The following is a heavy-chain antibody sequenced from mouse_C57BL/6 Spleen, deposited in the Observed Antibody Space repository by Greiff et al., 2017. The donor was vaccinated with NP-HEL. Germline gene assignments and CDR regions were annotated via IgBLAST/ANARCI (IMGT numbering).Heavy chain of an antibody. V-gene: IGHV1-5*01. CDR3: TRSLNWDDYFDY. D-gene: IGHD4-1*01. CDR1: GYTFTSYW. CDR2: IYPGNSDT. J-gene: IGHJ2*01. Sequence: DVQLQESGTVLARPGASVKMSCKTSGYTFTSYWMHWVKQRPGQGLEWIGAIYPGNSDTSYNQKFKGKAKLTAVTSASTAYMELSSLTNEDSAVYYCTRSLNWDDYFDYWGQGTTLTVSS.